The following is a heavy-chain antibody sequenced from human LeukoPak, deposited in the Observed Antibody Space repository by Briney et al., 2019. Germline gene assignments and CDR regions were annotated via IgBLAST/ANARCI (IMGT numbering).Heavy chain of an antibody. J-gene: IGHJ4*02. V-gene: IGHV7-4-1*01. CDR3: ARVVGYIFGGDY. D-gene: IGHD3-16*01. Sequence: ASVKVSCKASGYSLRSHAISWVRQAPGQGLEWLGWINTNTGNPTHGQGFTGRFVFSFDTTVTTAYLQIDSLQPDDTAVYFCARVVGYIFGGDYWGQGTLVTVSS. CDR1: GYSLRSHA. CDR2: INTNTGNP.